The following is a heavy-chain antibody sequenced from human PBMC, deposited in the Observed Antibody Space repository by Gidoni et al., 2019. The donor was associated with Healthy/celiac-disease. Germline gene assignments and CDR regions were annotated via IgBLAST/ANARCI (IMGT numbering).Heavy chain of an antibody. CDR3: ARAVVVVVAATPGWFDP. CDR2: IYYSGST. Sequence: QVQLQESGPGLVKPSQTLSLTCTVSGGSISSGGYYWSWIRQHPGKGLAWIGYIYYSGSTYYNPSLKSRVTISVDTSKNQFSLKLSSVTAADTAVYYCARAVVVVVAATPGWFDPWGQGTLVTVSS. J-gene: IGHJ5*02. D-gene: IGHD2-15*01. CDR1: GGSISSGGYY. V-gene: IGHV4-31*03.